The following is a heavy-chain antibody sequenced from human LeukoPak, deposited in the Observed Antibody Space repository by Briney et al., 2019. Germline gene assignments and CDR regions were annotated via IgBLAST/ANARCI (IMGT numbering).Heavy chain of an antibody. J-gene: IGHJ4*02. Sequence: GGSLRLSCAASGFTFSSYAMSWVRQAPGKGLEWVSVISGSGGDTYYADSVKGRFTISRDNSKNTLYLQMNSLRAEDTAVYYCAKGIRSGSWYTFDYWGQGTLVTVSS. CDR1: GFTFSSYA. CDR2: ISGSGGDT. CDR3: AKGIRSGSWYTFDY. D-gene: IGHD6-13*01. V-gene: IGHV3-23*01.